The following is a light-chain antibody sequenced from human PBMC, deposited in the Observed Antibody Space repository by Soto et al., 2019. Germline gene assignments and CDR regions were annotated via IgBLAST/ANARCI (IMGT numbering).Light chain of an antibody. Sequence: QMTPSPYYLSASVGDRVSITCRASQSIGTFLNWYQQKPGEAPNPLTHTSFTLYSGVPSRFSGTGSGTDFTRTIISLQPEDFATYFCQQAFSAEWTFGQGTKVDI. CDR2: TSF. CDR3: QQAFSAEWT. V-gene: IGKV1-39*01. CDR1: QSIGTF. J-gene: IGKJ1*01.